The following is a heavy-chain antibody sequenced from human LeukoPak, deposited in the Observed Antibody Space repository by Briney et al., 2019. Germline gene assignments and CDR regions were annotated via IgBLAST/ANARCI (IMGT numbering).Heavy chain of an antibody. Sequence: SVKVSCKASGGTFSSYAISWVRQAPVQGLEWMGRIIPILGIANYAQKFQGRVTITADKSTSTAYMELSSLRSEDTAVYYCATPTEGSGYYDYFDYWGQGTLVTVSS. CDR3: ATPTEGSGYYDYFDY. CDR2: IIPILGIA. CDR1: GGTFSSYA. D-gene: IGHD3-3*01. J-gene: IGHJ4*02. V-gene: IGHV1-69*04.